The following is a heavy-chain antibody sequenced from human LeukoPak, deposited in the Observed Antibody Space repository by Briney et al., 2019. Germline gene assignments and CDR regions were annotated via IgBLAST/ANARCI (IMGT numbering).Heavy chain of an antibody. D-gene: IGHD2-15*01. Sequence: GESLRLSCAASGFTFDDYAMHWVRQAPGRGLEWVSGISWNSDSIDYADSVKGRFTISRDNAKNSLYLQMNRLRTEDTALYYCAKDFGGWSPRYFDLWGRGTLVTVSS. J-gene: IGHJ2*01. CDR2: ISWNSDSI. CDR1: GFTFDDYA. V-gene: IGHV3-9*01. CDR3: AKDFGGWSPRYFDL.